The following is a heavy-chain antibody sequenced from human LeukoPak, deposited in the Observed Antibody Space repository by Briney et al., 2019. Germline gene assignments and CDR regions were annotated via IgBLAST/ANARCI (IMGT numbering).Heavy chain of an antibody. CDR1: GFTFSSYL. CDR2: IKQDGSEK. CDR3: ARAYSSSWSRYYFDY. D-gene: IGHD6-13*01. Sequence: GGSLRLSCAASGFTFSSYLMSWVRQAPGKGLEWVANIKQDGSEKYYVDSVKGRFTISRDNAKNSLYLQMNSLRAEDTAVYYCARAYSSSWSRYYFDYWGQGTLVTVSS. V-gene: IGHV3-7*01. J-gene: IGHJ4*02.